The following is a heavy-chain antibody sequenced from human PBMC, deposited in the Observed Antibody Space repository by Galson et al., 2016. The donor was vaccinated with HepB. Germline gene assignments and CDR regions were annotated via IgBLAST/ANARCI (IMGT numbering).Heavy chain of an antibody. CDR2: VHPSDAT. V-gene: IGHV3-66*03. J-gene: IGHJ4*02. CDR3: ATLMTSGYTPNNDY. CDR1: GFAVSSDF. D-gene: IGHD3-22*01. Sequence: SLRLSCAASGFAVSSDFMRWVRRAPGKGLEWVSVVHPSDATYYGESVRGRFTISRDDSKNTLYLQINSLRPEDTAVYYCATLMTSGYTPNNDYWGLGTLVTVSS.